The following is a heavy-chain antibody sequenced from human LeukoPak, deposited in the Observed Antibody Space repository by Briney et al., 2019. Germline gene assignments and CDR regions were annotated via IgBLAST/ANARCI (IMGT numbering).Heavy chain of an antibody. D-gene: IGHD2-15*01. J-gene: IGHJ4*02. CDR1: GYTFTSYA. V-gene: IGHV1-3*03. CDR3: TRSSGGSHTYDY. CDR2: INTGNGNT. Sequence: ASVKVSCKASGYTFTSYALHWVRQAPGQRLEWLGWINTGNGNTQYSQEFQGRVTITRDTSASTAYMELSSLRFEDMAVYYCTRSSGGSHTYDYWGQGTLVTVSS.